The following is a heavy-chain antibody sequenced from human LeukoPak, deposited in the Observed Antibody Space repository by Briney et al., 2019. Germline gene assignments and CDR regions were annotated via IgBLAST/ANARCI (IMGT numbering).Heavy chain of an antibody. Sequence: GASVKVSCKASGYTFTGYYMHWVRQAPGQGLEWMGWINPNSGGTNYAQKFQGRVTMTRDTSISTAYMELSRLRSDDTAVYYCARIYDILTGYYIDYWGQGTLVTVSS. J-gene: IGHJ4*02. CDR2: INPNSGGT. CDR1: GYTFTGYY. V-gene: IGHV1-2*02. CDR3: ARIYDILTGYYIDY. D-gene: IGHD3-9*01.